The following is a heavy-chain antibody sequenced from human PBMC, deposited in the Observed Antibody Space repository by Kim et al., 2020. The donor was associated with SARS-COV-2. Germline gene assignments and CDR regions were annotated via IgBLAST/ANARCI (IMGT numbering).Heavy chain of an antibody. CDR2: INPNSGGT. J-gene: IGHJ3*02. V-gene: IGHV1-2*02. Sequence: ASVKVSCKASGYTFTGYYMHWVRQAPGQGLEWMGWINPNSGGTNYAQKFQGRVTMTRDTSISTAYMELSRLRSDDTAVYYCARSIGRDGYNYVEAFDIWGQGTMVTVSS. CDR3: ARSIGRDGYNYVEAFDI. CDR1: GYTFTGYY. D-gene: IGHD5-12*01.